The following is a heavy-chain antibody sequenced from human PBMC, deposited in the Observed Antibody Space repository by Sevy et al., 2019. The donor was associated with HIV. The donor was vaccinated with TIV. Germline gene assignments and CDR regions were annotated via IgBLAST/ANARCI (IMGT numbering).Heavy chain of an antibody. CDR2: INHSGST. CDR1: GGSFSGYY. D-gene: IGHD2-2*01. V-gene: IGHV4-34*01. CDR3: VRGQVVRNWFDP. Sequence: SETLSLTCAVYGGSFSGYYWSWIRQPPGKGLEWIGEINHSGSTNYNPSLKSRVTISVDTSKNQFSLKLSSVTAADTAVYYCVRGQVVRNWFDPWGQGTLVTVSS. J-gene: IGHJ5*02.